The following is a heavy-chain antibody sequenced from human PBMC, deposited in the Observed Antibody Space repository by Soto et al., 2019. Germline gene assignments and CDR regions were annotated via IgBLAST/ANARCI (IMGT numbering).Heavy chain of an antibody. CDR2: IWYDGSNK. Sequence: QVQLVESGGGVVQPGRSLRLSCAASGFTFSSYGMHWVRQAPGKGLEWVAVIWYDGSNKYYADSVKGRFTISRDNSKNTLYLQMNSLRAEDTAVYYCARACSSSGYDPCRDWGKGTLV. J-gene: IGHJ4*02. CDR3: ARACSSSGYDPCRD. CDR1: GFTFSSYG. D-gene: IGHD6-13*01. V-gene: IGHV3-33*01.